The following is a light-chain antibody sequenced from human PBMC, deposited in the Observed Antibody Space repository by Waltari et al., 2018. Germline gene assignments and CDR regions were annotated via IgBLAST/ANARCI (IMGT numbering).Light chain of an antibody. CDR1: SSDVGGHNF. V-gene: IGLV2-14*01. CDR2: GVN. Sequence: QSALTQPASVSGSPGQSITIPCTGTSSDVGGHNFVSWYQQHPGKAPQVLIYGVNTRPSGVSNRFSGSKSGNTASLTISGLQAEDEADYYCSSYTRSNIWVFGGGTKLTVL. CDR3: SSYTRSNIWV. J-gene: IGLJ3*02.